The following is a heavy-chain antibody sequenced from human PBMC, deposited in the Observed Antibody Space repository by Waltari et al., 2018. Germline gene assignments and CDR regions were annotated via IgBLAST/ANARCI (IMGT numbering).Heavy chain of an antibody. CDR2: ISNNGDTT. CDR3: VKLSSDI. CDR1: GFIFSNYA. Sequence: EVQLVESGGGFVQSGGSLRLSCSASGFIFSNYAMHLVRPAPGKGLEYVSAISNNGDTTYYIDSVKGRFSISRDNSKNTLYLQVNSLTTEDSAVYYCVKLSSDIWGQGTRVTVSS. V-gene: IGHV3-64D*08. J-gene: IGHJ4*02. D-gene: IGHD3-16*02.